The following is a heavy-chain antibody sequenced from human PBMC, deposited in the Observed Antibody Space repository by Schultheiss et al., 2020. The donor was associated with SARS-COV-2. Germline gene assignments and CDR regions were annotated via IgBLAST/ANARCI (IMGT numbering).Heavy chain of an antibody. D-gene: IGHD3-3*02. CDR2: IKQDGSEK. Sequence: GGSLRLSCAASGFTFSSYAMSWVRQAPGKGLEWVANIKQDGSEKYYVDSVKGRFTISRDNAKNSLYLQMNSLRAEDTAVYYCVRDRINHFDYWGQGTLVTVSS. V-gene: IGHV3-7*03. J-gene: IGHJ4*02. CDR3: VRDRINHFDY. CDR1: GFTFSSYA.